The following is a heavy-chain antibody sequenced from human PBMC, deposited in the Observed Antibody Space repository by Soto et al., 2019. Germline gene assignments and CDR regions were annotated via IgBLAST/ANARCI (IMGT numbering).Heavy chain of an antibody. CDR1: GYTFNNYG. D-gene: IGHD6-13*01. J-gene: IGHJ4*02. CDR3: AKNITSWYDY. CDR2: ISVYNGYA. Sequence: QVQLVQSGAELKKPGASVKVSCKASGYTFNNYGIGWVRQAPGQGLEWMGWISVYNGYANYAQKFQGRIIMTAETSTRTAYVELRSLRSDDTAIYYCAKNITSWYDYWGQGSLVTVSS. V-gene: IGHV1-18*01.